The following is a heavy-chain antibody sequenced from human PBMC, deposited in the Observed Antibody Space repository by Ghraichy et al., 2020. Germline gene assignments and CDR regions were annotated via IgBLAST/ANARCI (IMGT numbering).Heavy chain of an antibody. CDR3: ARDWYSGTADYFDY. CDR2: INPDSGGT. J-gene: IGHJ4*02. CDR1: GYTFIGYY. V-gene: IGHV1-2*02. Sequence: ASVKVSCKVSGYTFIGYYIQWVRQAPGQGLERMGWINPDSGGTSYAQKFQGRVTMTRDTSISTVYMELSSLRSDDTAVYYCARDWYSGTADYFDYWGQGSLVTVSS. D-gene: IGHD1-26*01.